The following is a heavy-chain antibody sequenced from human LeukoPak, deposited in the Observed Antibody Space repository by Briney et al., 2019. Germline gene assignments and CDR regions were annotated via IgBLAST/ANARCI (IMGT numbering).Heavy chain of an antibody. V-gene: IGHV1-24*01. CDR1: GYTLTELS. Sequence: ASVKVSCKVSGYTLTELSMHWVRQAPGKGLEWMGGFDPEDGETIYAQKFQGRVTMTEDTSTDTAYMELSSLRSEDTAVYYCATFLIVGRRWLQLGNYWGQGTLVTVSS. CDR3: ATFLIVGRRWLQLGNY. CDR2: FDPEDGET. J-gene: IGHJ4*02. D-gene: IGHD5-24*01.